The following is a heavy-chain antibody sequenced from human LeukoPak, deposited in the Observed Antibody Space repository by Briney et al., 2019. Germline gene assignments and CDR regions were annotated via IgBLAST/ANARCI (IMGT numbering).Heavy chain of an antibody. J-gene: IGHJ5*02. CDR2: INHSGST. V-gene: IGHV4-34*01. CDR1: GGSFSGYY. D-gene: IGHD3-3*01. CDR3: ARGLPRNDFWSGFATYWFDP. Sequence: SETLSLTXAVYGGSFSGYYWSWIRQPPGKGVEWIGEINHSGSTNYNPSLRSRVTISLDRPKKQFSLKLSSVNVADTAVYYCARGLPRNDFWSGFATYWFDPWGRGTLVTVSS.